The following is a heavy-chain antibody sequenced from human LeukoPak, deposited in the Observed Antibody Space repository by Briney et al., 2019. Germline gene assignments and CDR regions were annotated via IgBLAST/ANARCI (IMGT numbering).Heavy chain of an antibody. V-gene: IGHV1-18*01. J-gene: IGHJ4*02. CDR3: ARDAGILTGYPFRY. CDR1: GYTFTSYG. CDR2: ISAYNGNT. D-gene: IGHD3-9*01. Sequence: ASVKVSCKASGYTFTSYGISWVRQAPGQGLEWMGWISAYNGNTNYAQKLQGRVTMTTDTSTSTAYMELRSLRSDNTAVYYCARDAGILTGYPFRYWGQGTLVTVSS.